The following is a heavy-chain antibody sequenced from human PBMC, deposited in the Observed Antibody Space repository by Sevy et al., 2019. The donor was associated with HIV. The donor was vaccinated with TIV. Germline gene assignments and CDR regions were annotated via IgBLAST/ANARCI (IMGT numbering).Heavy chain of an antibody. CDR1: EFTFSSHA. CDR2: ISGNGENT. J-gene: IGHJ3*02. V-gene: IGHV3-23*01. Sequence: GGSLRLSCAAYEFTFSSHAVSWVRQAPGKGLEWVSAISGNGENTPYADSVRGRFTISRDNFKNTLYLQMNSLRAEDTALYYCARGGRGISAFDIWGQGTMVTVSS. D-gene: IGHD1-26*01. CDR3: ARGGRGISAFDI.